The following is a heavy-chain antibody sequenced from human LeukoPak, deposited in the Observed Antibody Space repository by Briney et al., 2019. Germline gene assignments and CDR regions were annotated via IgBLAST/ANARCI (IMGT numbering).Heavy chain of an antibody. Sequence: PGGSLRLSCAASGFTFSGYWMSWVRQAPGKGLEWVANIKQDGSEKYYVDSVKGRFTISRDNAKNSLYLQMNSLRAEDTAVYYCATLMSWGQGTLVTVSS. CDR3: ATLMS. V-gene: IGHV3-7*01. J-gene: IGHJ4*02. CDR1: GFTFSGYW. CDR2: IKQDGSEK. D-gene: IGHD3-16*01.